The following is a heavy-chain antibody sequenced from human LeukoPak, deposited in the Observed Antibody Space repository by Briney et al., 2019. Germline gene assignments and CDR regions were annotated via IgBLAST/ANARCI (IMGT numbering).Heavy chain of an antibody. Sequence: GAPVKVSCTASGYTFTGYYMHWVRQAPGQGLEWMGRINPNSGGTNYAQKFQGRVTMTRDTSISTAYMELSRLRSDDTAVYYCARWVGGPTGTSGDYWGQGTLVTVSS. CDR3: ARWVGGPTGTSGDY. V-gene: IGHV1-2*06. CDR2: INPNSGGT. D-gene: IGHD1-7*01. CDR1: GYTFTGYY. J-gene: IGHJ4*02.